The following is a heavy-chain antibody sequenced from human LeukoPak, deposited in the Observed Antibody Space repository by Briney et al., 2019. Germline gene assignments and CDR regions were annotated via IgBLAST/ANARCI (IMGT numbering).Heavy chain of an antibody. Sequence: PSETLSLTCTVSGGSIRSSSHYCGWVRQPPGKGLEWIGSIYSSGHTYYNPSLKSRVAISVDTSKNQVSLKLSSVTAADTAVYYCAGHQTDFSNFDFEYWGQGAPVTVSS. D-gene: IGHD4-11*01. CDR1: GGSIRSSSHY. CDR2: IYSSGHT. V-gene: IGHV4-39*01. CDR3: AGHQTDFSNFDFEY. J-gene: IGHJ4*02.